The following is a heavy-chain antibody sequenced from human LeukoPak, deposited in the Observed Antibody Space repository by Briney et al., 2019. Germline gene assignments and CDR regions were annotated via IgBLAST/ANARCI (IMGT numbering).Heavy chain of an antibody. CDR3: ARVEMATIALHYFDY. V-gene: IGHV1-2*02. Sequence: ASVKVSCKASGYTFTGYYMHWVRRAPGQGLEWMGWINPNSGGTNYAQKFQGRVTMTRDTSISTAYMELSRLRSDDTAVYYCARVEMATIALHYFDYWGQGTLVTVSS. J-gene: IGHJ4*02. D-gene: IGHD5-24*01. CDR1: GYTFTGYY. CDR2: INPNSGGT.